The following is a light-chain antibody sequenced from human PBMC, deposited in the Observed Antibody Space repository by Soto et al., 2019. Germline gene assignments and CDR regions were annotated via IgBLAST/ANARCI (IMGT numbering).Light chain of an antibody. J-gene: IGLJ3*02. CDR3: SSYTSSTTWV. CDR1: SSDVGGYNF. V-gene: IGLV2-14*01. Sequence: QSALTQPASVSGSPGQSITISCTGNSSDVGGYNFVSWYQHHPGKAPKLMIYAVTNRPSGVSNRFSGSKSGNTASLTISGLQAEDEADYYCSSYTSSTTWVFGGGTKMTVL. CDR2: AVT.